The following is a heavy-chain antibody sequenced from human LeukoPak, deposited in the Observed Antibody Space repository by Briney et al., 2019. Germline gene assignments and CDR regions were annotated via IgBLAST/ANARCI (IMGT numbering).Heavy chain of an antibody. V-gene: IGHV1-2*02. CDR3: ARVSGTIQWFDP. CDR1: GFVFTGSY. CDR2: INPNSGAT. D-gene: IGHD3-3*01. J-gene: IGHJ5*02. Sequence: GASVKVSCKASGFVFTGSYIHWVRQAPGQGLEWMGWINPNSGATNYAQQFQGRVTMTRGTSMDIVHMELSRLTSDDTAVFYCARVSGTIQWFDPWGQGTLVTVSS.